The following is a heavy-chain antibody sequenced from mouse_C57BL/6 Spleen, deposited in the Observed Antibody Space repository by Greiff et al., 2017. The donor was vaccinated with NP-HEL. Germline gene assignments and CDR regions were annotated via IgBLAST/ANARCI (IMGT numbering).Heavy chain of an antibody. Sequence: QVQLQQSGPELVKPGASVKISCKASGYAFSSSWMNWVKQRPGKGLEWIGRIYPGDGDTNYNGKFKGKATLTADKSSSTAYMQLSSLTSEDSAVYFCARARVYYAMDYWGQRTSVTVSS. CDR1: GYAFSSSW. CDR2: IYPGDGDT. J-gene: IGHJ4*01. CDR3: ARARVYYAMDY. V-gene: IGHV1-82*01.